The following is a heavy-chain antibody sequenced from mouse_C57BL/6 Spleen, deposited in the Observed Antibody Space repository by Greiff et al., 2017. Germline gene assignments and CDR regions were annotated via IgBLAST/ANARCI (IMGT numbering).Heavy chain of an antibody. J-gene: IGHJ4*01. CDR1: GFNIKDYY. V-gene: IGHV14-1*01. CDR2: IDPEDGDT. CDR3: TSYGGVYYAMDY. Sequence: VHVKQSGAELVRPGASVKLSCTASGFNIKDYYMHWVKQRPEQGLEWIGRIDPEDGDTEYAPKFQGKATMTADTSSNTAYLQLSSLTSEDTAVYYCTSYGGVYYAMDYWGQGTSVTVSS. D-gene: IGHD1-1*02.